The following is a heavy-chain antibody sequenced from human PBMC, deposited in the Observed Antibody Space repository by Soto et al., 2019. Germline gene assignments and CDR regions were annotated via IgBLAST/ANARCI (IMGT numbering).Heavy chain of an antibody. J-gene: IGHJ5*02. D-gene: IGHD5-18*01. V-gene: IGHV3-9*01. CDR1: GFTFDDYA. CDR3: AKAPKRGYSYGCWFDP. Sequence: GGSLRLSCAASGFTFDDYAMHWVRQAPGKGLEWVSGISWNSGSIGYADSVKGRFTISRDNAKNSLYLQMNSLRAEDTALYYCAKAPKRGYSYGCWFDPWGQGTLVTVSS. CDR2: ISWNSGSI.